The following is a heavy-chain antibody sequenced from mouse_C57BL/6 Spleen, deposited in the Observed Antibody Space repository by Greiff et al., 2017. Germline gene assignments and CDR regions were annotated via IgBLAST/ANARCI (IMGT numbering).Heavy chain of an antibody. CDR2: ISNGGGST. J-gene: IGHJ1*03. D-gene: IGHD2-4*01. V-gene: IGHV5-12*01. CDR1: GFTFSDYY. CDR3: ARQGYDYDGYFDV. Sequence: EVMLVESGGGLVQPGGSLKLSCAASGFTFSDYYMYWVRQTPEKRLEWVAYISNGGGSTYYPDTVKGRFTISRDNAKNTLYLQMSRLKSEDTAMYYCARQGYDYDGYFDVWGTGTTVTVSS.